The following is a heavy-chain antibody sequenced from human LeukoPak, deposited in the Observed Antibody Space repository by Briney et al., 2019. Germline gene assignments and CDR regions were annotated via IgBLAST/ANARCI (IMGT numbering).Heavy chain of an antibody. Sequence: PGRSLRLSCAASGFTFDDYAMHWVRQAPGKGLEWVSGISWNSGSIGYADSVKGRFTISRDNAKNSLYLQMNSLRAEDTALYYCAKGSGYGPYWYFDLWGRGTLVTVSS. V-gene: IGHV3-9*01. CDR3: AKGSGYGPYWYFDL. CDR1: GFTFDDYA. CDR2: ISWNSGSI. J-gene: IGHJ2*01. D-gene: IGHD5-18*01.